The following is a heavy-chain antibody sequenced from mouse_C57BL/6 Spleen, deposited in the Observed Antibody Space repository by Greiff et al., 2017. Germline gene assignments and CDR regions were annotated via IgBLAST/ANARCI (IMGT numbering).Heavy chain of an antibody. J-gene: IGHJ2*01. CDR1: GYTFTDYY. V-gene: IGHV1-26*01. Sequence: VQLQQSGPELVKPGASVKISCKASGYTFTDYYMNWVKQSHGKSLEWIGDINPNNGGTSYNQKFKGKAPLTVDKSSSTAYMELRSLTSEDSAVYYCARRRDEDYFDYWGKGTTLTVSS. CDR2: INPNNGGT. D-gene: IGHD3-3*01. CDR3: ARRRDEDYFDY.